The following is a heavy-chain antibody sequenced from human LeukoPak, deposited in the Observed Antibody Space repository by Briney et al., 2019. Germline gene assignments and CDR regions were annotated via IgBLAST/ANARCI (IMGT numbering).Heavy chain of an antibody. V-gene: IGHV1-2*02. CDR3: ASKGVRDNKSFDY. D-gene: IGHD3-3*01. CDR2: IHPNTGGT. CDR1: AYSFTGCY. J-gene: IGHJ4*02. Sequence: ASVKVSCKTSAYSFTGCYFHLLRQAPGQGLEWVGCIHPNTGGTNYAQNFQGRVTMTSDTSIDTAYMELDRLRSDDTATYYCASKGVRDNKSFDYWAQGTLVTVSS.